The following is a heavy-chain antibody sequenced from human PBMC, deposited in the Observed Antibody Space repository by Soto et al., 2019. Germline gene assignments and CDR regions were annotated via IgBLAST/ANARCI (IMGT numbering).Heavy chain of an antibody. Sequence: ASVKVSCKASGYTFTSYYMHWVRQAPGQGLEWMGIINVNGGKTSYAQKFQGRVTLTTDTSMTTGYMELSSLTSDDTAVYFCARAAWGGAQRLLSEMTRGQFNYMDVWGLGTPVTVSS. J-gene: IGHJ6*03. V-gene: IGHV1-46*01. D-gene: IGHD2-8*02. CDR1: GYTFTSYY. CDR3: ARAAWGGAQRLLSEMTRGQFNYMDV. CDR2: INVNGGKT.